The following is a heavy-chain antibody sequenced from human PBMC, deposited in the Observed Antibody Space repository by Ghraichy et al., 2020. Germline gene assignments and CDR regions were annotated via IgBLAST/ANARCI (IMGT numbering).Heavy chain of an antibody. V-gene: IGHV1-18*04. CDR1: GYSFTTYG. J-gene: IGHJ5*02. CDR3: ARGDGLSWFDP. Sequence: ASVKVSCKASGYSFTTYGISWVRLAPGRGPEWMGWISPYSGHTKYVEKFQGRVTMTIDTSASTTYMELRSLTSDDTAVYYCARGDGLSWFDPWGQGTLVTVSP. CDR2: ISPYSGHT. D-gene: IGHD5-24*01.